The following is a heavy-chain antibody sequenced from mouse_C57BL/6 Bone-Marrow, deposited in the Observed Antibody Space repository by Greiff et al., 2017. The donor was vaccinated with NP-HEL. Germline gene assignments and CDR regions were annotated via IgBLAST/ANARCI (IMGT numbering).Heavy chain of an antibody. V-gene: IGHV14-4*01. Sequence: EVMLVESGAELVRPGASVKLSCTASGFNIKDDYMHWVKQRPEQGLEWIGWIDPENGDTEYASKFQGKATITADTSSNTAYLQLSSLTSEDTAVYYCTAWLLSWFAYWGQGTLVTVSA. CDR2: IDPENGDT. J-gene: IGHJ3*01. D-gene: IGHD2-3*01. CDR1: GFNIKDDY. CDR3: TAWLLSWFAY.